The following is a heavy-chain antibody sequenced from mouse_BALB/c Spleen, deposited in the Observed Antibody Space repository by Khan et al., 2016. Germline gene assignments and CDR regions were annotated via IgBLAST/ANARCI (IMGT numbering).Heavy chain of an antibody. V-gene: IGHV14-4*02. CDR3: KVITTAY. Sequence: VQLKQSGAELVRSGASVKLSCTASGFNIKDYYMHWVKQRPEQGLEWIGWSDPENGDTEYAPKFQGKATMTADTSSNTAYLQLSSLPSEDTAVDCCKVITTAYWGQGTLVTVSA. D-gene: IGHD2-4*01. J-gene: IGHJ3*01. CDR2: SDPENGDT. CDR1: GFNIKDYY.